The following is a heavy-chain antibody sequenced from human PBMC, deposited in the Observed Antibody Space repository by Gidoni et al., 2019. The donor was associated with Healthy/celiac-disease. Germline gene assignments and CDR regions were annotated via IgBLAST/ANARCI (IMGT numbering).Heavy chain of an antibody. CDR1: GGSISSSSYY. Sequence: QLQLQESRPGLVTPSETLSLTCTVSGGSISSSSYYWGWIRQPPGKGLGWIGSIYYRGSTYYNPSRKSRVTISVDTSKNQFSLKLSSVTAADTAVYYCARRRAPYYYYYMDVWGKGTTVTVSS. V-gene: IGHV4-39*01. CDR3: ARRRAPYYYYYMDV. D-gene: IGHD1-26*01. J-gene: IGHJ6*03. CDR2: IYYRGST.